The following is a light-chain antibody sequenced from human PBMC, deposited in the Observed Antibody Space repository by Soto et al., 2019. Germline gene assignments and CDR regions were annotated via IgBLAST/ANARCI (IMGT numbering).Light chain of an antibody. Sequence: DIQMTQSPSTLSASVGDRVTITCRASQRISIWLAWYQQKPGKAPKLLIYDASSLESGVPSRFSGSGSGTEFTLTISSLQPDDFATYYCQQYSSYSRTFGQGTKVEIK. V-gene: IGKV1-5*01. CDR1: QRISIW. CDR2: DAS. J-gene: IGKJ1*01. CDR3: QQYSSYSRT.